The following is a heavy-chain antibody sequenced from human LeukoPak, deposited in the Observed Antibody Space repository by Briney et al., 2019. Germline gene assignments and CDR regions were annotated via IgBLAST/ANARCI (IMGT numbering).Heavy chain of an antibody. CDR1: GFSFSSYW. CDR3: ASVPIPLAGSEGLGYMDV. V-gene: IGHV3-7*01. D-gene: IGHD6-19*01. Sequence: GGSLRLSCAASGFSFSSYWMSWVRQAPGKGLEWVANIKQDESEKYHVDSVKGRFTISRDNAKNSLYLQMNSLRAEDTAVYYCASVPIPLAGSEGLGYMDVWGKGATVTVSS. J-gene: IGHJ6*03. CDR2: IKQDESEK.